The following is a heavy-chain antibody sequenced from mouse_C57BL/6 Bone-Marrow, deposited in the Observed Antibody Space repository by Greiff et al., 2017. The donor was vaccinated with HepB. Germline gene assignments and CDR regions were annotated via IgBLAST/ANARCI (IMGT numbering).Heavy chain of an antibody. D-gene: IGHD1-1*01. CDR2: ISSGGSYT. J-gene: IGHJ3*01. Sequence: EVHLVESGGDLVKPGGSLKLSCAASGFTFSSYGMSWVRQTPDKRLEWVATISSGGSYTYYPDSVKGRFTISRDNAKNTLYLQMSSLKSEDTAMYYCARRGGYGSSWFAYWGQGTLVTVSA. CDR1: GFTFSSYG. V-gene: IGHV5-6*01. CDR3: ARRGGYGSSWFAY.